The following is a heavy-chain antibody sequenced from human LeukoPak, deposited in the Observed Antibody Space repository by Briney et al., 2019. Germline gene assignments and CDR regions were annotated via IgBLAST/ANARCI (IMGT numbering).Heavy chain of an antibody. Sequence: GASVKVSCKASGGTFSSYAISWVRQAPGQGLEWMGRIIPILGIANYAQKFQGRVTITADKSTSTAYMELSSLRSEDTAVYYCAREEGDLITMIVVVTNWGQGTLITVSS. V-gene: IGHV1-69*04. CDR1: GGTFSSYA. CDR3: AREEGDLITMIVVVTN. D-gene: IGHD3-22*01. J-gene: IGHJ4*02. CDR2: IIPILGIA.